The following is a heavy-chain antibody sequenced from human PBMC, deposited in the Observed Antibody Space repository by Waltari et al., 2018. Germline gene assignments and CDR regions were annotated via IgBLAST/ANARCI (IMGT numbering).Heavy chain of an antibody. V-gene: IGHV3-30*02. Sequence: QVQLVESGGGVVQPGGSLRLSCAASGFTFSSYGMHWVRQAPGKGLEWVAFIRYDGSNKYYADSVKGRFTISRDNSKNTLYLQMNSLRAEDTAVYYCAKDWEYYYDSSGYHYWGQGTLVTVSS. CDR3: AKDWEYYYDSSGYHY. J-gene: IGHJ4*02. D-gene: IGHD3-22*01. CDR1: GFTFSSYG. CDR2: IRYDGSNK.